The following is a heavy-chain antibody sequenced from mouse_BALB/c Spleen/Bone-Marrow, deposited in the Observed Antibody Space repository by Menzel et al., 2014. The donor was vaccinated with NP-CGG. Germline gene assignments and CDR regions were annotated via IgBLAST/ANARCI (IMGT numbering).Heavy chain of an antibody. V-gene: IGHV5-12*02. CDR1: GFTFSDYY. Sequence: EVHLVESGGGLVQPGGSLKLSCATSGFTFSDYYMYWVRQTPEKGLEWVAYISNGGGSTYYPDTVKGRFTISRDNAKNTLYLQMSRLKSEDTAMYYCARHNYDETWFAYWGQGTLVTVSA. D-gene: IGHD2-4*01. CDR2: ISNGGGST. CDR3: ARHNYDETWFAY. J-gene: IGHJ3*01.